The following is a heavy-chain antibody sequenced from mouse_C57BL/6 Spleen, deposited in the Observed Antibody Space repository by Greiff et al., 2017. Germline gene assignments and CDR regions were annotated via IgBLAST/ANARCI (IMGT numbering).Heavy chain of an antibody. D-gene: IGHD3-1*01. V-gene: IGHV5-16*01. Sequence: EVKLVESEGGLVQPGSSMKLSCTASGFTFSDYYMAWVRQVPEKGLEWVANINYDGSSTYYLDSLKSRFIISRDTATNILYLQMSSLKSEDTATYYCARGARAMGYWGQGTSLSVSS. J-gene: IGHJ4*01. CDR1: GFTFSDYY. CDR2: INYDGSST. CDR3: ARGARAMGY.